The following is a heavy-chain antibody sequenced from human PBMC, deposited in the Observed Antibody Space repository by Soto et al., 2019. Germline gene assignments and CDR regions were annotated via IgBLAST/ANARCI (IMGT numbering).Heavy chain of an antibody. Sequence: GGSLRLSCAASGFTFDDYAMHWVRQAPGKGLEWVSGISWNSGSIGYADSVKGRFTTSRDNAKNSLYLQMNSLRAEDTALYYCAKDGAQQLGDLGYFDYWGQGTLVTVSS. CDR2: ISWNSGSI. CDR3: AKDGAQQLGDLGYFDY. V-gene: IGHV3-9*01. J-gene: IGHJ4*02. D-gene: IGHD6-13*01. CDR1: GFTFDDYA.